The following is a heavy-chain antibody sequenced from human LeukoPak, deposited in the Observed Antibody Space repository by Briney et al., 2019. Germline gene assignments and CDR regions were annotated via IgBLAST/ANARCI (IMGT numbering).Heavy chain of an antibody. V-gene: IGHV3-23*01. CDR2: IIDTGDRT. J-gene: IGHJ4*02. CDR1: GFTFSSHA. CDR3: AKETYSYDSSGYSDTAFDH. D-gene: IGHD3-22*01. Sequence: GGSLRLSCAASGFTFSSHAMNWVRQAPGKGLEWVSSIIDTGDRTFYADSVKGRFFIFRYNSKNTLYLQMNSLGAEDTAIYYCAKETYSYDSSGYSDTAFDHWGQGTLVTVSS.